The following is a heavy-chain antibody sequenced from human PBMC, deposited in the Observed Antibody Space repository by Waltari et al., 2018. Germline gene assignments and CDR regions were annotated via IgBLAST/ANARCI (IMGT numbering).Heavy chain of an antibody. CDR2: IGTAGDT. V-gene: IGHV3-13*01. D-gene: IGHD5-12*01. CDR3: ARVSKSGYDLDYGMDV. J-gene: IGHJ6*02. CDR1: GFTFSSYD. Sequence: EVQLVESGGGLVQPGGSLRLSCAASGFTFSSYDLHWVPQATGKGLEWVSAIGTAGDTYYPGSVKGRFTISRENAKNSLYLQMNSLRAGDTAVYYCARVSKSGYDLDYGMDVWGQGTTVTVSS.